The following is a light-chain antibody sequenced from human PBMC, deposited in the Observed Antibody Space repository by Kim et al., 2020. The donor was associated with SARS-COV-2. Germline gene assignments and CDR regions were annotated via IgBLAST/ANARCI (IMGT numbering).Light chain of an antibody. CDR3: HQTYRAPPT. V-gene: IGKV1-39*01. Sequence: DIQMTQSPSSLSASVGDRVTMTCRASQSITTYLSWYQQKPGTAPKVLIYDASSLQSGVPSRFSGGGSGTDFTLTISSLQPEDFATYYCHQTYRAPPTFGQGTKVDIK. J-gene: IGKJ1*01. CDR2: DAS. CDR1: QSITTY.